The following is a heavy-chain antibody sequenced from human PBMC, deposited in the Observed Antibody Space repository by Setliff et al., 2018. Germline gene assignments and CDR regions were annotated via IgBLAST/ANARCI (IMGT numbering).Heavy chain of an antibody. CDR1: GGSISSGGFY. CDR3: ARESATIGEFPLYYFDK. Sequence: SETLSLTCSVSGGSISSGGFYWNWIRQSAGRGLEWIGHFHTGRATDYNLSLRSRVTISLDSSKNQFSLRLSSVTAADAAVYFCARESATIGEFPLYYFDKWGQGIPVTVSS. D-gene: IGHD3-10*01. J-gene: IGHJ4*02. CDR2: FHTGRAT. V-gene: IGHV4-61*09.